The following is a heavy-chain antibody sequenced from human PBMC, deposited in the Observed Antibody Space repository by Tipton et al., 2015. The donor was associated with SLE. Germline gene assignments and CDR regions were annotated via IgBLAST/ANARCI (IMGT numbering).Heavy chain of an antibody. CDR2: IYYRGST. D-gene: IGHD3-10*01. J-gene: IGHJ3*02. V-gene: IGHV4-39*01. Sequence: TLSLTCTVSDGSISSRFYYWGWIRQTPGMGLEWIGIIYYRGSTYYNPSLKSRVTISVDTSKNEFSLQLTSVTAADTAVYYCARRGEGSHSPYSDAYDIWGQGTMVTVSS. CDR3: ARRGEGSHSPYSDAYDI. CDR1: DGSISSRFYY.